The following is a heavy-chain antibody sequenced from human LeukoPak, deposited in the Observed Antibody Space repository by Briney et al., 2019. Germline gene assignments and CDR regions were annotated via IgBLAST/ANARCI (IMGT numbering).Heavy chain of an antibody. CDR1: GFTFSSYA. Sequence: GGSLRLSCAASGFTFSSYAMHWVRQAPGKGLEWVAVISYDGSNKYYADSVKGRFTISRDNSKNTLYLQMNSLRAEDTAVYYCARGAEYYDFWSGHLSYFDYWGQGTLVTVSS. CDR3: ARGAEYYDFWSGHLSYFDY. D-gene: IGHD3-3*01. CDR2: ISYDGSNK. J-gene: IGHJ4*02. V-gene: IGHV3-30*14.